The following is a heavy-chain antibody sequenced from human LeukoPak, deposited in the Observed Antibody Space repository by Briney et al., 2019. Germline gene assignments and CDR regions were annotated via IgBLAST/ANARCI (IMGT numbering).Heavy chain of an antibody. CDR1: GGSFSGYY. J-gene: IGHJ6*02. V-gene: IGHV4-34*01. Sequence: SETLSLTCAVYGGSFSGYYWSWIRQPPGKGLEWIGEINHSGSTNYNPSLKSRVTISVDTSKNQFSLKLSSVTAADTAVYYCARGSTYYGSGSYYRTQYYYYGMDVWGQGTTVTVSS. CDR2: INHSGST. D-gene: IGHD3-10*01. CDR3: ARGSTYYGSGSYYRTQYYYYGMDV.